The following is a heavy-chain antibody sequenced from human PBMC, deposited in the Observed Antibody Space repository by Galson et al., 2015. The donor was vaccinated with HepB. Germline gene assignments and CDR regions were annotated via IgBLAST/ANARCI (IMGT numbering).Heavy chain of an antibody. CDR3: TTDPGMIVVVIRPY. V-gene: IGHV3-15*01. CDR2: IKSNTDGGTT. J-gene: IGHJ4*02. D-gene: IGHD3-22*01. Sequence: SLRLSCAASGFTVSNAWMSWVRQAPGKGLEWVGRIKSNTDGGTTDYAAPVKGRFTISRDDSKNTLYLQMNSLKTEDTAVYYCTTDPGMIVVVIRPYWGQGTLVTVSS. CDR1: GFTVSNAW.